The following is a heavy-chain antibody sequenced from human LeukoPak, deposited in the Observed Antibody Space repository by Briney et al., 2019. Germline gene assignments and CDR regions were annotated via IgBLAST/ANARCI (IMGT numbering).Heavy chain of an antibody. V-gene: IGHV3-30*02. CDR2: IRYDGSNK. CDR1: GFTFSSYS. Sequence: PGGSLRLSCAASGFTFSSYSMNWVRQAPGKGLEWVAFIRYDGSNKYYADSVKGRFTISRDNSKNTLYLQMNSLRPEDTAVYYCAKEGFGGYSGGYLDYWGQGTLVTVSS. J-gene: IGHJ4*02. D-gene: IGHD3-22*01. CDR3: AKEGFGGYSGGYLDY.